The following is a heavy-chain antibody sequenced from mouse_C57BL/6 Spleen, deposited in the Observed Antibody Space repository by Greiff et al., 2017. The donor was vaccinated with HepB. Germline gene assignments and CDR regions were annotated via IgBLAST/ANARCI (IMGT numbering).Heavy chain of an antibody. CDR1: GYTFTDYY. Sequence: EVKLQESGPVLVKPGASVKMSCKASGYTFTDYYMNWVKQSHGKSLEWIGVINPYNGGTSYNQKFKGKATLTVDKSSSTAYMELNSLTSEDAAVYYCARSGTTVVAPFDYWGQGTTLTVSS. J-gene: IGHJ2*01. D-gene: IGHD1-1*01. CDR3: ARSGTTVVAPFDY. V-gene: IGHV1-19*01. CDR2: INPYNGGT.